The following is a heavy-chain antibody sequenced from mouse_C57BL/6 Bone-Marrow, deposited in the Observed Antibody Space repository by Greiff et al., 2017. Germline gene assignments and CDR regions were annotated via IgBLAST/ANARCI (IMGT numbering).Heavy chain of an antibody. D-gene: IGHD1-1*01. Sequence: QVQLKESGAELVRPGTSVKVSCKASGYAFTNYLIEWVKQRPGQGLEWIGVINPGSGGTNYNEKFKGKVTLTADKSSSTAYMQLSSLTSEDSAVYFCARYYYGSYFDYWGQGTTLTVSS. CDR3: ARYYYGSYFDY. CDR1: GYAFTNYL. CDR2: INPGSGGT. V-gene: IGHV1-54*01. J-gene: IGHJ2*01.